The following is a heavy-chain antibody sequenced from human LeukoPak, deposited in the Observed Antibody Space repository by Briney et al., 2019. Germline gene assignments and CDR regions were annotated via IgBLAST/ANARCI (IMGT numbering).Heavy chain of an antibody. CDR1: GGSISSYY. CDR2: IYYSGST. J-gene: IGHJ3*02. Sequence: SETLSLTCTVSGGSISSYYWSWIRQPPGKELEWIGYIYYSGSTNYNPSLKSRVTISVDTSKNQFSLKLSSVTAADTAVYYCAREGLSQHAFDIWGQGTMVTVSS. CDR3: AREGLSQHAFDI. V-gene: IGHV4-59*01.